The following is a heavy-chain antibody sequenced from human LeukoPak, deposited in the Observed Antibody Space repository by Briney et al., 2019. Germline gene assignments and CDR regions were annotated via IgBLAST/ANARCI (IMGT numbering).Heavy chain of an antibody. D-gene: IGHD3-16*01. CDR1: RYIFTGYY. J-gene: IGHJ4*02. V-gene: IGHV1-2*06. Sequence: GASVKVSCTASRYIFTGYYMHWVRQAPGQGLEWMGRINPNSGDTNYAQKFQGRVTMTRDTSISTAYMELSRLRPDDTAVYYCARVRYRLAETYIDYWGQGTLVTVSS. CDR2: INPNSGDT. CDR3: ARVRYRLAETYIDY.